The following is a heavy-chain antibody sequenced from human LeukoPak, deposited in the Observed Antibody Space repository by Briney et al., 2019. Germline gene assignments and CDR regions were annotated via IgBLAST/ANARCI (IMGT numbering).Heavy chain of an antibody. CDR1: GGSISSSSYY. CDR3: ARQGRGPYDILTGTVDY. V-gene: IGHV4-39*01. D-gene: IGHD3-9*01. J-gene: IGHJ4*02. CDR2: IYYSGST. Sequence: PSETLSLTCTVSGGSISSSSYYWGWIRQLPGKGLEWIGSIYYSGSTYYNPSLKSRVTISVDTSKNQFSLKLSSVTAADTAVYYCARQGRGPYDILTGTVDYWGQGTLVTVSS.